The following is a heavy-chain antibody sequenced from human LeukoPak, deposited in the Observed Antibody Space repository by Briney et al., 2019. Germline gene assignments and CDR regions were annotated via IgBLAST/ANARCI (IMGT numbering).Heavy chain of an antibody. Sequence: PSETLSLTCTVSGGSISSASYYWAWIRQPPGKGLEWIGSIYYSGFTYYNPSFKSRLTISVDTSKNQFSLNLNSVTAADTAVYYXGGXSGXXXXFDSXGQGXLVTVS. V-gene: IGHV4-39*01. CDR3: GGXSGXXXXFDS. J-gene: IGHJ4*02. D-gene: IGHD1-26*01. CDR2: IYYSGFT. CDR1: GGSISSASYY.